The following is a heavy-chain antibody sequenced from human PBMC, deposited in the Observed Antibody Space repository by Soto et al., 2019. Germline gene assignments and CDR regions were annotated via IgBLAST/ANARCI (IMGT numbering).Heavy chain of an antibody. CDR1: GYSLTSYY. CDR3: ARSYVTSRPIDF. CDR2: TNPSDGST. Sequence: GASVKVSCKASGYSLTSYYMHWVRRAPGQGLEWMGITNPSDGSTNYARKFQGRVTITGDTSTSTVYMEMASLRSEDTAMYYCARSYVTSRPIDFWGQGALVTVSS. D-gene: IGHD3-10*02. J-gene: IGHJ4*02. V-gene: IGHV1-46*01.